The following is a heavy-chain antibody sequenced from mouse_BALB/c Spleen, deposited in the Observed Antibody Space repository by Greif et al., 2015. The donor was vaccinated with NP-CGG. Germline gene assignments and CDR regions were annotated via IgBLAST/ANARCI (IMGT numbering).Heavy chain of an antibody. CDR2: SRNKANDYTT. CDR3: ARDDGCWSSEV. Sequence: EVQLVESGGGLVQPGGSLRLSCATSGFTFSDFYMEWVRQPPGKRLEWIVASRNKANDYTTEYSASVKGRFIVSRDTSQSILYLQRNALRAEDNAIYYGARDDGCWSSEVWGAETSVTVAS. J-gene: IGHJ1*01. V-gene: IGHV7-1*02. CDR1: GFTFSDFY. D-gene: IGHD2-2*01.